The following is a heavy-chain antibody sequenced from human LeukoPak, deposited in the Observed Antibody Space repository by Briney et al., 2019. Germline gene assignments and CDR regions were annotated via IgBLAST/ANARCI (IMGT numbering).Heavy chain of an antibody. D-gene: IGHD5-18*01. CDR3: ARSGYSYGPRYFDY. V-gene: IGHV4-61*08. CDR1: GGSISSGDYY. Sequence: SETLSLTCTVSGGSISSGDYYWSWIRQPPGKGLEWIGYIYYSGSTNYNPSLKSRVTISVDTSKNQFSLKLSSVTAADTAVYYCARSGYSYGPRYFDYWGQGTLVTVSS. CDR2: IYYSGST. J-gene: IGHJ4*02.